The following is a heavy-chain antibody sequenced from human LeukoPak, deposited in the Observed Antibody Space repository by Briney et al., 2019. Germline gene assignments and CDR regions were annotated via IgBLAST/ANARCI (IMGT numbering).Heavy chain of an antibody. D-gene: IGHD1-26*01. CDR1: GFAFSSYA. Sequence: GGSLRLSCAASGFAFSSYAMSWVRQAPGKGLEWVSAISGSGGTTYHADSVKGRFTISRDNSKNTLYLQMNSLRAEDTAVYYCAKDPWELNYFDYWGQGTLVTVSS. J-gene: IGHJ4*02. CDR3: AKDPWELNYFDY. V-gene: IGHV3-23*01. CDR2: ISGSGGTT.